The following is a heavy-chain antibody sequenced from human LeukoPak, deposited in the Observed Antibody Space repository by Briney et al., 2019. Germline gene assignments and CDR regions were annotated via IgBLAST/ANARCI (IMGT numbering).Heavy chain of an antibody. CDR3: ANLVGATMYYYYGMDV. CDR2: IIPIFGTA. J-gene: IGHJ6*02. Sequence: SVKVSCKASGGTFSSYAISWVRQAPGQGLEWMGGIIPIFGTANYAQKFQGRVTITADESTSTAYMELSSLRSEDTAVYYCANLVGATMYYYYGMDVWGQGTTVTVSS. V-gene: IGHV1-69*13. D-gene: IGHD1-26*01. CDR1: GGTFSSYA.